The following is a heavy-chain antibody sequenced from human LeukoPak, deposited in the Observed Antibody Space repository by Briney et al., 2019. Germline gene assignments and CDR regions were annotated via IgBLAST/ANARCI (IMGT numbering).Heavy chain of an antibody. CDR1: GFTFSNTW. Sequence: GGSLRLSCEASGFTFSNTWRRWGPQVPGKGLLWGSRINGARSITAYADPVKGRFTISRDKAKNTMYLQMNSLRVEDTAVYYCARGSDIAAAVKIYGSEFWGEGTLVTVSS. D-gene: IGHD6-13*01. J-gene: IGHJ4*02. CDR3: ARGSDIAAAVKIYGSEF. V-gene: IGHV3-74*01. CDR2: INGARSIT.